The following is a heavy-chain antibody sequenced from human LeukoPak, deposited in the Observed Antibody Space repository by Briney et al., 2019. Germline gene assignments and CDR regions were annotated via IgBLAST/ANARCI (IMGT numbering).Heavy chain of an antibody. CDR2: IKQDGTER. CDR3: ARNSPERGYSYGPLDNYFDY. D-gene: IGHD5-18*01. J-gene: IGHJ4*02. Sequence: GGSLRLSCAASGFTFTTYWMSWVRQPPGKGLEWVANIKQDGTERYYVDSVKGRFTISRDNAKNSLYLQMNSLRVEGTAVYYCARNSPERGYSYGPLDNYFDYWGQGTLVTVSS. CDR1: GFTFTTYW. V-gene: IGHV3-7*01.